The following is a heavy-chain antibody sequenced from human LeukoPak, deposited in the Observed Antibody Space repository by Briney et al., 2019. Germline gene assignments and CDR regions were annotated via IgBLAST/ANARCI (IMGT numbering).Heavy chain of an antibody. V-gene: IGHV4-30-4*01. J-gene: IGHJ5*02. CDR2: IFYTGST. CDR3: ARKYPDHWFDP. CDR1: GGSISSGNYY. D-gene: IGHD6-6*01. Sequence: PSETLSLTCAVSGGSISSGNYYWSWIRQPPGEGLEWIGYIFYTGSTNYSPSLKSRVSISVDTFKNQFSLKLSSVTAADTAVYYCARKYPDHWFDPWGQGTLVTVSS.